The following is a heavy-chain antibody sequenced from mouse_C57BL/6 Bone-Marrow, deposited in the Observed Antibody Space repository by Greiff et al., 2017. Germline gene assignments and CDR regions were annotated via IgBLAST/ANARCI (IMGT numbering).Heavy chain of an antibody. CDR3: VRGDGSIEY. V-gene: IGHV10-1*02. Sequence: EVQLQESGGGLVQPKGSLKLSCAASGFTFNTYAMHWVRQAPGKGLEWVARIRSKSNNYATYYADSVKDMFTISRDDAQSMLYLQMNNLKNEDTAMYYCVRGDGSIEYWGQGTTLTVSS. CDR2: IRSKSNNYAT. D-gene: IGHD1-1*01. J-gene: IGHJ2*01. CDR1: GFTFNTYA.